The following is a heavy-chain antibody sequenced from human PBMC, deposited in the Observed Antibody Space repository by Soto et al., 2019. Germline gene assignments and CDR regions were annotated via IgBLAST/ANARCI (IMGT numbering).Heavy chain of an antibody. CDR1: GGTFSSYT. CDR3: ARDSFRPADIVAAPTPY. Sequence: ASVKVSCKASGGTFSSYTISWVRQAPGQGLEWMGRIIPILGIANYAQKFQGRVTITADKSTSTAYMELSSLRSEDTAVYYCARDSFRPADIVAAPTPYWGQGTLVTVSS. CDR2: IIPILGIA. J-gene: IGHJ4*02. V-gene: IGHV1-69*04. D-gene: IGHD5-12*01.